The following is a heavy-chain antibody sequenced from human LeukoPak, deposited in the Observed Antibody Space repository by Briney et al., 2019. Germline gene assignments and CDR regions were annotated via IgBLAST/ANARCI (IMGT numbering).Heavy chain of an antibody. CDR1: GGSFSSYA. CDR2: IIPIFGTA. CDR3: ARAYYDILTGPQDYYYYGMDV. D-gene: IGHD3-9*01. V-gene: IGHV1-69*01. J-gene: IGHJ6*04. Sequence: GSSVSVSCKASGGSFSSYAISWVRQAPGQGLEWMGGIIPIFGTANYAQKLQGRVTITADESTSTAYMELSSLRSEDTAVYYCARAYYDILTGPQDYYYYGMDVWGKGTTVTVSS.